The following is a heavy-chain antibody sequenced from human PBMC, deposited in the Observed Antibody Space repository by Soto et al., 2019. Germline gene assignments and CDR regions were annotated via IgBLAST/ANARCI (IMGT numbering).Heavy chain of an antibody. J-gene: IGHJ4*02. CDR2: ISAYNGNT. Sequence: EASVKVSCKASGYTFTSYGISWVRQAPGQGLEWMGWISAYNGNTNYAQKLQGRVTMTTDTSTSTAYMELRSLRSDDTAVYYCARDAHRFTIFGVVIHPSPDYWGQGTLVTVSS. D-gene: IGHD3-3*01. CDR1: GYTFTSYG. V-gene: IGHV1-18*01. CDR3: ARDAHRFTIFGVVIHPSPDY.